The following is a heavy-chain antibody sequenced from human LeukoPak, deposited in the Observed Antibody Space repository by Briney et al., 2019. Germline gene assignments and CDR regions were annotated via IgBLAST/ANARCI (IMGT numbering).Heavy chain of an antibody. CDR1: GYTFTSYD. CDR3: AREAPTGYSSSWYYYYYYMDV. V-gene: IGHV1-8*01. D-gene: IGHD6-13*01. Sequence: GASVKVSCKASGYTFTSYDINWVRQATGQGLEWMGWMNPNSGNTGYAQKFQGRVTMTRNTSISTAYRELSSLRSEDTAVYYCAREAPTGYSSSWYYYYYYMDVWGKGTTVTVS. J-gene: IGHJ6*03. CDR2: MNPNSGNT.